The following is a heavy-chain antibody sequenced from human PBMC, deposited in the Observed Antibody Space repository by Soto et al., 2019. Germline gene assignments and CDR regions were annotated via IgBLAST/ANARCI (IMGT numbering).Heavy chain of an antibody. Sequence: GGSLRLSCAASGFTFSSYAMSWVRQAPGKGLEWVSAISGSGGSTYYADSVKGRFTISRDNSKNTLYLQMNSLRAEDTAVYYWANYYDSSGYYCNYWGMDVGGQGTTVTVPS. D-gene: IGHD3-22*01. J-gene: IGHJ6*02. CDR3: ANYYDSSGYYCNYWGMDV. V-gene: IGHV3-23*01. CDR1: GFTFSSYA. CDR2: ISGSGGST.